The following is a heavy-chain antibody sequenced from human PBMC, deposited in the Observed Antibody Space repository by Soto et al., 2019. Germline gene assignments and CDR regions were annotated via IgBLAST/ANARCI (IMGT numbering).Heavy chain of an antibody. Sequence: TSETLSPTCTVSGCSISSSSYYWGWIRPPPGKGLEWIGSIYYSGSTYYNPSLKSQVAISVDTSKNQFSLKLSSVTAADTAVYYCARHASPGKKYYYYYYMDVWGKGTTVTVSS. CDR1: GCSISSSSYY. J-gene: IGHJ6*03. D-gene: IGHD2-15*01. CDR2: IYYSGST. V-gene: IGHV4-39*01. CDR3: ARHASPGKKYYYYYYMDV.